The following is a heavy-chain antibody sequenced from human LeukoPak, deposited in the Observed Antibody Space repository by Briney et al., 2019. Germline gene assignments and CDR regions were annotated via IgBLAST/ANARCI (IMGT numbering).Heavy chain of an antibody. CDR1: GGTFSSYA. V-gene: IGHV1-69*05. CDR3: ARGEEDCSSTSCYMFFDY. Sequence: SVKVSCKASGGTFSSYALSWVRQAPGQGLEWMGGIIPIFGTANYAQKFQGRVTITTDESTSTAYMELSSLRSEDTAVYYCARGEEDCSSTSCYMFFDYWGQGTLVTVSS. CDR2: IIPIFGTA. D-gene: IGHD2-2*02. J-gene: IGHJ4*02.